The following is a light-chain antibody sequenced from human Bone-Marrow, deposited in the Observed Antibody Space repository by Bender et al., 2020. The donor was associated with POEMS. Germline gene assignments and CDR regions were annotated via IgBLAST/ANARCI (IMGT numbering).Light chain of an antibody. Sequence: QSVLTQPPSVSGAPGQRVTISCTGSNTNIGIGFDVNWYQVLPGTAPRLLIYANINRPSGVSNRFSGSKSGYTASLTVSGLQTEDEGDYYCSSYAGTGPLFGGGTRLTV. CDR1: NTNIGIGFD. CDR3: SSYAGTGPL. CDR2: ANI. J-gene: IGLJ2*01. V-gene: IGLV1-40*01.